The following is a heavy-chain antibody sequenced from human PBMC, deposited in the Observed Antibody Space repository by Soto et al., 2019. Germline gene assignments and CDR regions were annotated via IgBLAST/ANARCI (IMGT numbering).Heavy chain of an antibody. D-gene: IGHD4-17*01. CDR2: IYYSGST. CDR1: GDSITSNSYF. Sequence: SETLSLTCTVSGDSITSNSYFWAWIRQPPGKGLEWIGSIYYSGSTYHNPSLKSRVTISVDTSKNQLSLQLNSVTAADTAVYYCARDLHDYSVWGQGTLVTVS. CDR3: ARDLHDYSV. J-gene: IGHJ4*02. V-gene: IGHV4-39*07.